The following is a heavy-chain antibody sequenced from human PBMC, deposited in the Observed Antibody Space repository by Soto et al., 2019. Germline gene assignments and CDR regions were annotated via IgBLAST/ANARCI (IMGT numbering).Heavy chain of an antibody. CDR2: IWYDGSNK. D-gene: IGHD2-15*01. V-gene: IGHV3-33*01. Sequence: QVQLVESGGGVVQPGRSLRLSCAASGFTFSSYGMHWVRQAPGKGLEWVAVIWYDGSNKYYADSVKGRFTISRDNSKNTLYLQMNSLRDEDTAVYYCARGIRSGYDYYYGMDVWGQGTTVTVSS. CDR1: GFTFSSYG. CDR3: ARGIRSGYDYYYGMDV. J-gene: IGHJ6*02.